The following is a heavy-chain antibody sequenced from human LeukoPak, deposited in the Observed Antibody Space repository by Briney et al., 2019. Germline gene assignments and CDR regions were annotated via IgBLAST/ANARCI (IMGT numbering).Heavy chain of an antibody. V-gene: IGHV4-34*01. CDR2: INHSGST. J-gene: IGHJ3*02. CDR3: ARGTRGHRITMIVVVLRLRDAFDI. Sequence: SETLSLTCAVYGGSFSGYYWSWIRQPPGKGLEWIGEINHSGSTNYNPSLKSRVTISVDTSKNQFSLKLSSVTAADTAVYYCARGTRGHRITMIVVVLRLRDAFDIWGQGTMVTVSS. D-gene: IGHD3-22*01. CDR1: GGSFSGYY.